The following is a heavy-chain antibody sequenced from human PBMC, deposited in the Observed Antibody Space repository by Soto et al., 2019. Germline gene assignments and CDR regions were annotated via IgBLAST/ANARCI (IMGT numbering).Heavy chain of an antibody. D-gene: IGHD2-2*03. CDR1: GYTFTSYA. CDR2: INPSSGNT. CDR3: AIGLAIVVVPAATQSPFDP. J-gene: IGHJ5*02. Sequence: ASVKVSCKASGYTFTSYAMHWVRQAPGQRLEWMGIINPSSGNTNYAQKFQGRVTMTRDTSTSTAYMELSSLRSEDTAVYYCAIGLAIVVVPAATQSPFDPWGQGTLVTVSS. V-gene: IGHV1-46*03.